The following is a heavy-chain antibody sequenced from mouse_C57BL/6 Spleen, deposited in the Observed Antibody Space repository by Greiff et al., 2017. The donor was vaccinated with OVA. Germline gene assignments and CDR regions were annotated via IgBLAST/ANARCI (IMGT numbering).Heavy chain of an antibody. CDR1: GFNIKDDY. J-gene: IGHJ3*01. CDR2: IDPENGDT. CDR3: TRDYYGSSSWFAY. D-gene: IGHD1-1*01. V-gene: IGHV14-4*01. Sequence: EVKLQESGAELVRPGASVKLSCTASGFNIKDDYMHWVKQRPEQGLEWIGWIDPENGDTEYASKFQGKATITADTSSNTAYLQLSSLTSEDTAVYYCTRDYYGSSSWFAYWGQGTLVTVSA.